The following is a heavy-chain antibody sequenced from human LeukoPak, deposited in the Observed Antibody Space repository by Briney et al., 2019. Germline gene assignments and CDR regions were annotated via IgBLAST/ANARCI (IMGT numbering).Heavy chain of an antibody. CDR3: TSHAAFDP. J-gene: IGHJ5*02. CDR2: IKSKNVGGTT. V-gene: IGHV3-15*01. Sequence: PGGSLRLSCAASGFTFNNAWMNWVRQDPGKGLEWVGRIKSKNVGGTTDYAAPVKGRFTISGDDSKNTVYLQMNSLKIEDTAVYYCTSHAAFDPWGQGTLVTVSS. CDR1: GFTFNNAW.